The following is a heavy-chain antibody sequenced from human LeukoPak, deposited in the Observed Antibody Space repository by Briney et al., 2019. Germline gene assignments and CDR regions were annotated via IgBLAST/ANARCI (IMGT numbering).Heavy chain of an antibody. CDR3: ARDKSIRYFDWLTDAFDI. CDR2: ISAYNGNT. CDR1: GYTFTSYG. D-gene: IGHD3-9*01. J-gene: IGHJ3*02. Sequence: AASVKVSCKASGYTFTSYGISWVRQAPGQGLEWMGWISAYNGNTNYAQKLQGRVTMTTDTSTSTAYMELRSLRSDDTAVYYRARDKSIRYFDWLTDAFDIWGQGTMVTVSS. V-gene: IGHV1-18*01.